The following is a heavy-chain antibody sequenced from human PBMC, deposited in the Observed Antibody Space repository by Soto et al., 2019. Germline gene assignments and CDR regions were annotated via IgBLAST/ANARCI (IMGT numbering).Heavy chain of an antibody. CDR1: GYTFTKYY. Sequence: QVQLVQSGTAVKKPGASVKISCKASGYTFTKYYMHLVRQAPGQGLEWMGIINPSGGSTTYAQKVQTRVAMPGDSCTIILYMEVSSLRSEATAIYLCARDFGLRGTIFGLVILWMYTWMDTWGQGPLVTVAS. V-gene: IGHV1-46*03. CDR2: INPSGGST. D-gene: IGHD3-3*01. CDR3: ARDFGLRGTIFGLVILWMYTWMDT. J-gene: IGHJ5*02.